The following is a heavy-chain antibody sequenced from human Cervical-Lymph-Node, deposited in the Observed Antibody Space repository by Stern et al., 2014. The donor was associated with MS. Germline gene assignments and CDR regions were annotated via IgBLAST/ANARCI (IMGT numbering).Heavy chain of an antibody. CDR1: GYPFSSYG. V-gene: IGHV1-18*01. CDR3: ARVKATVTSFLRWFDP. J-gene: IGHJ5*02. D-gene: IGHD4-17*01. Sequence: QVQLVQSGAVVKKPGASVKVSCKASGYPFSSYGISWVRQTARQGLEWMGWISPKNGDTKYAEKFQDRVTMTIDTSTSTVHMELGSLTSDDTALYYCARVKATVTSFLRWFDPWGQGTLVTVSS. CDR2: ISPKNGDT.